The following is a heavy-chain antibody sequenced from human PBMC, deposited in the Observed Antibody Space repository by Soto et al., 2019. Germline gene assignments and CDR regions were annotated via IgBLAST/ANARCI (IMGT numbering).Heavy chain of an antibody. V-gene: IGHV3-23*01. CDR2: ITGGGDNT. Sequence: EVQLLESGGGLVQPGGPLRLSCAASGFTFSSYAMTWVRQAPGKGLEWVSAITGGGDNTYYADSVKGRFTISRDNFKNTLYLQMHSLRDEDTATYYCAKGSKGFDYWGQGTLVTVSS. CDR1: GFTFSSYA. J-gene: IGHJ4*02. D-gene: IGHD2-2*01. CDR3: AKGSKGFDY.